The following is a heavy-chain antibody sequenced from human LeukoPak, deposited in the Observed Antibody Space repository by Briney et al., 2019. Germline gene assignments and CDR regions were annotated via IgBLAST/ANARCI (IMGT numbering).Heavy chain of an antibody. D-gene: IGHD6-19*01. V-gene: IGHV3-30*18. CDR1: GFTFSSYG. Sequence: PGRSLRPSCAASGFTFSSYGMHWVRQAPGKGLEWVAVISYDGSNKYYADSVKGRFTISRDNSKNTLYLQMNSLRAEDTAVYYCAKDKGSGWFFDYWGQGTLVTVSS. J-gene: IGHJ4*02. CDR2: ISYDGSNK. CDR3: AKDKGSGWFFDY.